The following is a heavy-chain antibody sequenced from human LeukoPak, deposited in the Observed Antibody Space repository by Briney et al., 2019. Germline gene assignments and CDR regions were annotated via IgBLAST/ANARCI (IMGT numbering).Heavy chain of an antibody. CDR3: AKDRDYSSSGASVDY. CDR1: GFSFSSYA. V-gene: IGHV3-9*01. Sequence: GGSLRLSCAASGFSFSSYAMSWVRQAPGKGLEWVSGISWNSGSIGYADSVKGRFTISRDNAKNSLYLQMNSLRAEDTALYYCAKDRDYSSSGASVDYWGQGTLVIVSS. J-gene: IGHJ4*02. D-gene: IGHD6-6*01. CDR2: ISWNSGSI.